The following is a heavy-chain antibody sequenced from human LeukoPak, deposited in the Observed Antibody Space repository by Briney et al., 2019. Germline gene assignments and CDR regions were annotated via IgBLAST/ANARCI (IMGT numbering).Heavy chain of an antibody. CDR1: GGSISSYY. Sequence: SETLSLTCTVSGGSISSYYWSWIRQPPGKGLEWIGYIYYSGTTKYNPSLKSRVTISVDTSKNQFSLKLSSVTAADAAVYYCARGVYIAAAQYGYWGQGTLVTVSS. D-gene: IGHD6-13*01. CDR3: ARGVYIAAAQYGY. V-gene: IGHV4-59*01. J-gene: IGHJ4*02. CDR2: IYYSGTT.